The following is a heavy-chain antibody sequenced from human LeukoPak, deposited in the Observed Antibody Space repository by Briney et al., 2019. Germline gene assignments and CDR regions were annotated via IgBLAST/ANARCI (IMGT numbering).Heavy chain of an antibody. Sequence: PSETLSLTCTVSGASISSYYWTWIRQPPGKGLEWIGFTSFSGSTNYNPSLKSRVTISVDTSRNQFSLRLNAMTAADTAVYYCARRNYDILTGFYGGGTYNYYYSDVWGKGTTVIVSS. CDR2: TSFSGST. D-gene: IGHD3-9*01. CDR3: ARRNYDILTGFYGGGTYNYYYSDV. CDR1: GASISSYY. V-gene: IGHV4-59*08. J-gene: IGHJ6*03.